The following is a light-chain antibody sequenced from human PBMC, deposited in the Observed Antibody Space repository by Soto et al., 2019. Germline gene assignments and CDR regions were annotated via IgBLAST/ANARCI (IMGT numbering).Light chain of an antibody. Sequence: IQMTQSPSTLSASVGDRVTITCRASQSISIWLAWYQQKPGKAPKLLIYKASSLESEVPSRFRGSGSGTELTLTINSLQPDDSATYYCQQYNSDSTFGQGTKVEIK. CDR1: QSISIW. CDR3: QQYNSDST. V-gene: IGKV1-5*03. CDR2: KAS. J-gene: IGKJ1*01.